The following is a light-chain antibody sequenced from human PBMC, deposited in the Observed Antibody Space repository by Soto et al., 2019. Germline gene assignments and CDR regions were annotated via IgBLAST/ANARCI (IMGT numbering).Light chain of an antibody. CDR1: QSVSHN. J-gene: IGKJ2*01. V-gene: IGKV3-15*01. CDR2: GAS. Sequence: EILMTQFPATLSVSPGERVTLSCRASQSVSHNLAWYQQKPGQAPRLLFYGASTRATGIPARFSGSGSGTDFTLTISSLQSEDFAVYYCQQSNNWPYTFGQGTKLEIK. CDR3: QQSNNWPYT.